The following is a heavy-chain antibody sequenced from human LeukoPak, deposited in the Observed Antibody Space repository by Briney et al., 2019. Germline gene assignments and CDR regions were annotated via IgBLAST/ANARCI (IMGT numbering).Heavy chain of an antibody. CDR2: INPSGGST. Sequence: ASVKVSCKASGYTFTSYYMHWVRQAPGQGLEWMGIINPSGGSTSYAQKFQGRVTMTRDTSTSTVYMELSSLRSEDTAVYYCARDSRHELRSRYFQHWGQGTLVTVSP. J-gene: IGHJ1*01. CDR3: ARDSRHELRSRYFQH. V-gene: IGHV1-46*01. CDR1: GYTFTSYY. D-gene: IGHD6-13*01.